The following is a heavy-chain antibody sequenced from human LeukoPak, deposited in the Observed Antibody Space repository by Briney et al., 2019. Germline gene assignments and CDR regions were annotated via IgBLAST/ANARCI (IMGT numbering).Heavy chain of an antibody. V-gene: IGHV4-34*01. CDR1: GGSFSGYY. CDR2: INHSGST. J-gene: IGHJ6*03. Sequence: KASETLSLTCAVYGGSFSGYYWSWIRQPPGKGLEWIGEINHSGSTNYNPSLKSRVTISVDTSKNQFSLKLSSVTAEDTAVYYCARDPYSGGYWNYYYYYMDVWGKGTTVTISS. CDR3: ARDPYSGGYWNYYYYYMDV. D-gene: IGHD1-26*01.